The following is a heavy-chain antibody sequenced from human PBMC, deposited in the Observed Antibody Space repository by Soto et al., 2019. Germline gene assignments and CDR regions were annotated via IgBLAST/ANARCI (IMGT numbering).Heavy chain of an antibody. CDR1: GFTFSSYG. CDR2: ISYDGSNK. CDR3: AKEHCSSTICYPLYYYYYGMDV. V-gene: IGHV3-30*18. D-gene: IGHD2-2*01. Sequence: GGSLRLSCAASGFTFSSYGMHWVRQAPGKGLEWVAVISYDGSNKYYADSVKGRFTISRDNSKNTLYLQINSLRAEDTAVYYCAKEHCSSTICYPLYYYYYGMDVWGQGTAVTVSS. J-gene: IGHJ6*02.